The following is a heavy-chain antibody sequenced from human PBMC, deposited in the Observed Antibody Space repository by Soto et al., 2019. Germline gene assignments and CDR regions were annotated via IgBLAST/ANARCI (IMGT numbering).Heavy chain of an antibody. CDR3: AKYSLGEGQQWLVDAFDI. J-gene: IGHJ3*02. CDR2: ISGSGGST. CDR1: GFTFSSYA. Sequence: GGSLRLSCAASGFTFSSYAMSWVRQAPGKGLEWVSAISGSGGSTYYADSVKGRFTISRDNSKNTLYLQMNSLRAEDTAVYYCAKYSLGEGQQWLVDAFDIWGQGTMVTVSS. D-gene: IGHD6-19*01. V-gene: IGHV3-23*01.